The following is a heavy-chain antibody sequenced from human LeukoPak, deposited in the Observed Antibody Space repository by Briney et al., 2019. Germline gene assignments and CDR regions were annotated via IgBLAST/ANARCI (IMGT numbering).Heavy chain of an antibody. CDR2: ISGSGGST. D-gene: IGHD1-26*01. CDR1: GFTFSSYA. V-gene: IGHV3-23*01. CDR3: AKDSMGWELLRVFYI. Sequence: GGSLRLSCAASGFTFSSYAMSWVRQAPGKGLEWVSAISGSGGSTYYAGSVKGRFTISRDNSKNTLYLQMNSLRAEATAVYYCAKDSMGWELLRVFYIWGQGKMVTVFS. J-gene: IGHJ3*02.